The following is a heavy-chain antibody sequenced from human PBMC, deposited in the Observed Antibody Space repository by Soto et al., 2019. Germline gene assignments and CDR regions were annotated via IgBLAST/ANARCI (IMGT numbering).Heavy chain of an antibody. D-gene: IGHD1-26*01. CDR2: VHHSWGS. V-gene: IGHV4-59*08. CDR3: ARQWSGPLHGLVDV. Sequence: QVQLQESGPGLVKPSDTLSLSCTVSGGSINSYYWSWIRQSPGKRMEWIGYVHHSWGSSYNPSLQGPVAISLDTTKSQFSLKATSVTATDTALDYCARQWSGPLHGLVDVWGQGTTVTVS. CDR1: GGSINSYY. J-gene: IGHJ6*02.